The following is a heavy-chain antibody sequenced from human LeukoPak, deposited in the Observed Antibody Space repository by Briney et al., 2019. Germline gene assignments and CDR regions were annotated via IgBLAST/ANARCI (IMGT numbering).Heavy chain of an antibody. J-gene: IGHJ4*02. V-gene: IGHV1-2*02. CDR1: GYTFTGYY. D-gene: IGHD3-10*01. CDR3: ARVALDYYGSVLDY. CDR2: INPNSGGT. Sequence: ASVKVSCKASGYTFTGYYMHWVRQAPGQGLELMGWINPNSGGTNYAQKFQGRVTMTRDTSISTAYMELSRLRSDDTAVYYCARVALDYYGSVLDYWGQGTLVTVSS.